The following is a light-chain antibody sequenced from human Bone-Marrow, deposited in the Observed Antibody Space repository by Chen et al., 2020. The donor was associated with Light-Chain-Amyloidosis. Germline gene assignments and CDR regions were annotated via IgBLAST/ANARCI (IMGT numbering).Light chain of an antibody. Sequence: IQMTQSPSSLSASVGDRVTITCQASQDISNYLNWYQQKPGKAPKLLIYDASNLETGVPSRFSGSGSGTDFTFTISSLQPEDIATYYCQQYDNLPLTFGPGIKVDIK. CDR1: QDISNY. CDR3: QQYDNLPLT. V-gene: IGKV1-33*01. CDR2: DAS. J-gene: IGKJ3*01.